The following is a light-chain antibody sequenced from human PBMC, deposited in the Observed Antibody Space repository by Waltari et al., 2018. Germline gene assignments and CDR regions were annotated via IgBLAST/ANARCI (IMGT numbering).Light chain of an antibody. CDR2: DTS. CDR1: QDISNY. Sequence: DIQMTQSPSALSASVGDRLTITCQASQDISNYLNWYQQKPGKAPKLLIYDTSNLETGVPSRFSGSGSGTDFTFTISSLQPEDIATYYCQQYDNLATFGGGTKVEIK. CDR3: QQYDNLAT. J-gene: IGKJ4*01. V-gene: IGKV1-33*01.